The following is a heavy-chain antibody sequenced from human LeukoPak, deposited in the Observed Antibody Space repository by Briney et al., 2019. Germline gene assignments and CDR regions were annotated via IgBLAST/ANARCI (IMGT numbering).Heavy chain of an antibody. Sequence: SETLSLTCAVYGGSFSGYYWSWIRQPPGKGLEWIGEINHSGSTNYNPSLKSRVTISVDTSKNQFSLKLSSVTAADTAVYYCARHIVTYYYDSSGYYFDYWGQGTLVTVSS. CDR3: ARHIVTYYYDSSGYYFDY. CDR2: INHSGST. J-gene: IGHJ4*02. V-gene: IGHV4-34*01. CDR1: GGSFSGYY. D-gene: IGHD3-22*01.